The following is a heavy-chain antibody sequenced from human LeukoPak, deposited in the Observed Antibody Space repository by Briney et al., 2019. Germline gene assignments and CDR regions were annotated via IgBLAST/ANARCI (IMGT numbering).Heavy chain of an antibody. Sequence: GRSLRLSCAASGFTFSSYAMRWVRQAPGKGLEWVAVISYDGSNKYYADSVKGRFTISRDNSKNTLYLQMNSLRAEDTAVYYCARGAPRITMIVVVTRDAFDIWGQGTMVTVSS. CDR2: ISYDGSNK. J-gene: IGHJ3*02. V-gene: IGHV3-30*04. D-gene: IGHD3-22*01. CDR1: GFTFSSYA. CDR3: ARGAPRITMIVVVTRDAFDI.